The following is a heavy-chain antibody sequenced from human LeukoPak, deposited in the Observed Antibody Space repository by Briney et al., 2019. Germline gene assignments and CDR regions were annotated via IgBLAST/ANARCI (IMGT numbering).Heavy chain of an antibody. CDR2: ISGSGGST. CDR1: GFTFSSYA. CDR3: AKDRPNYYGSNGHYYRRDGDY. V-gene: IGHV3-23*01. Sequence: GGFLRLSCAASGFTFSSYAMSWVRQAPGKGLEWVSAISGSGGSTYYADSVKGRFTISRDNSKNMLYLQMNSLRVEDTAVYFCAKDRPNYYGSNGHYYRRDGDYWGQGTLVTVSS. D-gene: IGHD3-22*01. J-gene: IGHJ4*02.